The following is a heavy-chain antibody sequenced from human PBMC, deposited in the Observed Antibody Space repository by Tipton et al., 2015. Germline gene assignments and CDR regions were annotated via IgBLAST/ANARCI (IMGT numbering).Heavy chain of an antibody. J-gene: IGHJ3*02. CDR2: THYTGNT. Sequence: LRLSCTVSGGSIGSHFWSWIRQPPGKGLEWIGHTHYTGNTNYNASLKSRVTMSLDTSENRFSLRLTSVTAADTAVYYCARVMRHISVASSASDGFSMWGQGTMVTVSS. CDR3: ARVMRHISVASSASDGFSM. D-gene: IGHD6-19*01. V-gene: IGHV4-59*11. CDR1: GGSIGSHF.